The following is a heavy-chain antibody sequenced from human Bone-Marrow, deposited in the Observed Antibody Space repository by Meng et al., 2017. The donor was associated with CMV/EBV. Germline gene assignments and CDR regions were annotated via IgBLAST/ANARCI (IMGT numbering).Heavy chain of an antibody. D-gene: IGHD6-6*01. Sequence: SAKVSCKASGGTFSSYAISWVRQAPGQGLEWMGGIIPIFGTANYAQKFQGRVTITTDESTSTAYMEPSSLRSEDTAVYYCARGDTSIAALWGQGTLVTVSS. J-gene: IGHJ4*02. CDR1: GGTFSSYA. V-gene: IGHV1-69*05. CDR2: IIPIFGTA. CDR3: ARGDTSIAAL.